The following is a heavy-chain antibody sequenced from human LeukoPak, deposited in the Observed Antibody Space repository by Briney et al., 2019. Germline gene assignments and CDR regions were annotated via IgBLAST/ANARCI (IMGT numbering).Heavy chain of an antibody. CDR3: AKDSSLGATTPCFDY. V-gene: IGHV3-30-3*01. CDR1: GFTFSSYA. Sequence: GGSLRLSCAASGFTFSSYAMHWVRQAPGKGLEWVAVISYDGSNKYYADSVKGRFTISRDNSKNTLYLQMNSLRAEDTAVYYCAKDSSLGATTPCFDYWGQGTLVTVSS. J-gene: IGHJ4*02. CDR2: ISYDGSNK. D-gene: IGHD1-26*01.